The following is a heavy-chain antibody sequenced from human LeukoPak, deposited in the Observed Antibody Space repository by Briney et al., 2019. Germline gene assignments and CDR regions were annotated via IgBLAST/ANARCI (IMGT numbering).Heavy chain of an antibody. V-gene: IGHV3-30*01. CDR3: ARSPVATAVNYWFDP. J-gene: IGHJ5*02. Sequence: PGGSLRLSCATSGFTFSSYAMHWVRQAPGKGLEWVAVVSYDGTQKKYADSVKGRFTISRDNSKNTLYLQMDSLRVEDMAAYYCARSPVATAVNYWFDPWGQGTLVTVSS. CDR2: VSYDGTQK. CDR1: GFTFSSYA. D-gene: IGHD2-21*01.